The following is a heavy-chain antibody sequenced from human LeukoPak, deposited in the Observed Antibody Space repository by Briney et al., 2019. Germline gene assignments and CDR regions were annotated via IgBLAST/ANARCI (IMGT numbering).Heavy chain of an antibody. V-gene: IGHV3-49*03. J-gene: IGHJ6*03. CDR1: GFTFGDYA. CDR2: IRSKAYGGTT. CDR3: AREGRGISNYMDV. Sequence: PGGSLRLSCTASGFTFGDYAMSWFRQAPGKGLEWVGFIRSKAYGGTTEYAASVKGRFTISRDNAKNSLYLQMNSLRAEDTAVYYCAREGRGISNYMDVWGKGTTVTVSS. D-gene: IGHD3-10*01.